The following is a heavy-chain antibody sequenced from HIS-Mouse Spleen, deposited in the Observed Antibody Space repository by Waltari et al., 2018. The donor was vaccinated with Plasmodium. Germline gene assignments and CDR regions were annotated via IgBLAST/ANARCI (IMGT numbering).Heavy chain of an antibody. V-gene: IGHV4-34*01. Sequence: QVQLQQWGAGLLKPSETLSLTCAVYGGSFSGYYWSWHRQPPGKGLEWIGEINHSGSTNYNPSLKSRVTISVDTSKNQFSLKLSSVTAADTAVYYCARGLRGHYWYFDLWGRGTLVTVSS. J-gene: IGHJ2*01. D-gene: IGHD3-10*01. CDR3: ARGLRGHYWYFDL. CDR2: INHSGST. CDR1: GGSFSGYY.